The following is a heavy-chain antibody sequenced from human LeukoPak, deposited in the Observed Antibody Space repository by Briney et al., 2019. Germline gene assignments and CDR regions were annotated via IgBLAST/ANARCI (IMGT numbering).Heavy chain of an antibody. CDR2: ISSNGGST. Sequence: PGGSLRLSCSASGFTFSCYAMHWVRQAPGKGLEYVSAISSNGGSTYYADSVKGRFTISRDNSKNTLYLQMSSLRAEDTAVYYCVKDLPSGGSGWYRFDYWGQGTLVTVSS. V-gene: IGHV3-64D*06. CDR1: GFTFSCYA. J-gene: IGHJ4*02. D-gene: IGHD6-19*01. CDR3: VKDLPSGGSGWYRFDY.